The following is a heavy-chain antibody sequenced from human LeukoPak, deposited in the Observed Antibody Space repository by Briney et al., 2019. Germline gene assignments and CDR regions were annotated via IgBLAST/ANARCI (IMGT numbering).Heavy chain of an antibody. Sequence: ASVKVSYKASGYTFTGYYMHWVRQPAGQGLEWMGWINPKSGGTNYAQKFQGMGTMTRDTSISTAYMELSRLRSDDTAGYYCARDPTMVAASSLSDYWGQGTLVTVSS. CDR1: GYTFTGYY. CDR2: INPKSGGT. CDR3: ARDPTMVAASSLSDY. D-gene: IGHD2-15*01. V-gene: IGHV1-2*02. J-gene: IGHJ4*02.